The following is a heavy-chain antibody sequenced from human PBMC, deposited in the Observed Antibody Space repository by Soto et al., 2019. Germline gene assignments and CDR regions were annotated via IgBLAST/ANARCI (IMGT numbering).Heavy chain of an antibody. V-gene: IGHV1-18*01. D-gene: IGHD3-22*01. CDR2: ISAYNGNT. J-gene: IGHJ5*02. Sequence: GASVKVSCKASGYTFTSYGISWVRQAPGQGLEWMGWISAYNGNTNYAQKLQGRVTMTTDTSTSTAYMELRSLRSDDTAVYYCARVDVTYYYDSSGYHWFDPWGQGTLVTVSS. CDR1: GYTFTSYG. CDR3: ARVDVTYYYDSSGYHWFDP.